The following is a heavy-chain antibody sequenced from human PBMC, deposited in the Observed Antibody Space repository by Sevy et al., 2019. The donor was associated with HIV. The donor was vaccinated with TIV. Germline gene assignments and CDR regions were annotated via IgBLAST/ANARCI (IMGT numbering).Heavy chain of an antibody. CDR2: ISYDGSHK. Sequence: GGSLRLSCAASGLTFSTYGMHWVRQAPGKGLEWVAVISYDGSHKYYADSVKGRFTISRDNSKNTLYLQMNSLRLEDTAVYYCAKDAGYSIHWYPGYWGQVTLVTVSS. J-gene: IGHJ4*02. D-gene: IGHD6-19*01. CDR3: AKDAGYSIHWYPGY. CDR1: GLTFSTYG. V-gene: IGHV3-30*18.